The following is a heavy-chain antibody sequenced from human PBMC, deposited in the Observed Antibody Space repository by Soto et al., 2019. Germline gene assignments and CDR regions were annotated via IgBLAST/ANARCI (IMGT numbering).Heavy chain of an antibody. J-gene: IGHJ6*02. CDR1: GGTPRRES. CDR3: ARDIGATVTSFPYYYYYGMDV. D-gene: IGHD4-17*01. CDR2: ISSSSSYI. V-gene: IGHV3-21*01. Sequence: SGGTPRRESNNVGRQAPEKGVEWVSSISSSSSYIYYADSVKGRFTISRDNAKNSLYLQMNSLRAEDTAVYYCARDIGATVTSFPYYYYYGMDVWGQGTTVTVSS.